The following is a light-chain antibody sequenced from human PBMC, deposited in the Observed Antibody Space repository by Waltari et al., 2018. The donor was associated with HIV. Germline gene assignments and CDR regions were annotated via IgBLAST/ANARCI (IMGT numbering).Light chain of an antibody. CDR1: ASHIGSYNY. V-gene: IGLV2-14*01. Sequence: QTVLTQPASVSGSLGQSITISCIRAASHIGSYNYVSWYQHHPDKAPKLIIYDANSRPSVISFRFSGFQSGNTASLTISGLQTEDEADYYCSSYISGSTLVFGGGTKVTVL. CDR3: SSYISGSTLV. J-gene: IGLJ3*02. CDR2: DAN.